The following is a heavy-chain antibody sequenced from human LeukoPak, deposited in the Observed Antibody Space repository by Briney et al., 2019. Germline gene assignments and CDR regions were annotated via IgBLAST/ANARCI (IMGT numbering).Heavy chain of an antibody. J-gene: IGHJ5*02. Sequence: GGSLRLSCAASGFTFSSYAMHWVRQAPGKGLEWVAVISYDGSNKYYADSVKGRFTISRDNSKNTLYLQMNSLRAEDTAVYYCSLRFWFDPWGREPWSPSPQ. CDR2: ISYDGSNK. CDR3: SLRFWFDP. CDR1: GFTFSSYA. V-gene: IGHV3-30-3*01. D-gene: IGHD4-17*01.